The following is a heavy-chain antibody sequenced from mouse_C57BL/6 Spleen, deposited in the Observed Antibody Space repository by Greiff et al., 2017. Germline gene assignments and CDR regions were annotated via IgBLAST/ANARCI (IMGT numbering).Heavy chain of an antibody. CDR1: GYSITSGYY. Sequence: EVKLMESGPGLVKPSQSLSLTCSVTGYSITSGYYWNWIRQFPGNKLEWMGYISYDGSNNYNPSLKNRISITRDTSKNQFFLKLNSVTTEDTATYYCARDPSHYYGSSPDWYFDVWGTGTTVTVSS. V-gene: IGHV3-6*01. D-gene: IGHD1-1*01. J-gene: IGHJ1*03. CDR2: ISYDGSN. CDR3: ARDPSHYYGSSPDWYFDV.